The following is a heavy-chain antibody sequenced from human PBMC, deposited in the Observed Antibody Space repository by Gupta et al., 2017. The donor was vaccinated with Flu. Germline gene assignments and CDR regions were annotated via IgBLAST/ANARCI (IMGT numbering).Heavy chain of an antibody. CDR1: GYNFSSYW. D-gene: IGHD3-3*01. V-gene: IGHV5-51*03. CDR3: ALRLGDFWSGPDLDFLDY. J-gene: IGHJ4*02. CDR2: IFPPDSDT. Sequence: EVQLAQSGAEVKKPGESLRISCEASGYNFSSYWIAWVPPMPGKGLEGMGIIFPPDSDTRYSPAFQGQVTISADKSITTAYLQWNSLKASDTATYYCALRLGDFWSGPDLDFLDYWGQGTPVSVS.